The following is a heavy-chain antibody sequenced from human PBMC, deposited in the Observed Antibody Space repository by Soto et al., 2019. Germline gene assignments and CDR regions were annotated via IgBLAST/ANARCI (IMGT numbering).Heavy chain of an antibody. CDR1: GGSISSWY. CDR3: ARHTSSVEMATIYEFDY. D-gene: IGHD5-12*01. J-gene: IGHJ4*02. Sequence: PSETLSLTCTVSGGSISSWYWSWIRQPPGKGLEWIGYIYYSGSTNYNPSLKSRVTISVDTSKNQFSLKLSSVTAADTAVYYCARHTSSVEMATIYEFDYWGQGTLVTVSS. CDR2: IYYSGST. V-gene: IGHV4-59*08.